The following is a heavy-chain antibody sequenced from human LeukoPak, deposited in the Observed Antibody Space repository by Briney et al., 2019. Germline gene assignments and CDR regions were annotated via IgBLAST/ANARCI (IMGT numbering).Heavy chain of an antibody. CDR1: GFIFSNYW. D-gene: IGHD1-26*01. Sequence: GGSLRLSCAASGFIFSNYWMYWVRHAPGKGLVWVSRINTDGYSTSDAGSVKGRFTISRDNSKNTLYLQMNCLRAEDTAVYYCAKWWELLREQTGRVIDYWGQGTLVTVSS. CDR3: AKWWELLREQTGRVIDY. V-gene: IGHV3-74*01. J-gene: IGHJ4*02. CDR2: INTDGYST.